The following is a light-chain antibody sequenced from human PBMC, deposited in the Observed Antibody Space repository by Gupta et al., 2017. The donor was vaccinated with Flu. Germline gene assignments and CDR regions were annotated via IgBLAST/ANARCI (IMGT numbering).Light chain of an antibody. CDR3: SSYRKSDTVVV. Sequence: IARKGTSSDVGGYDYVSWYQQHPGKAPELVIFEVNRRPSGISDRFSGSKSGNTASLTISGLLAEDEAFYYCSSYRKSDTVVVFGGGTKLTVL. CDR1: SSDVGGYDY. V-gene: IGLV2-14*01. J-gene: IGLJ2*01. CDR2: EVN.